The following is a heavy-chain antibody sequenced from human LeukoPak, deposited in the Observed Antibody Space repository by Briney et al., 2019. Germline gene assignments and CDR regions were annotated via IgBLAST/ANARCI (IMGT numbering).Heavy chain of an antibody. Sequence: PGGSLRLSCAASGFTFSDNYMSWIRQAPGKGLEWVSYISSSGSIYYADSVKGRFTISRDNAKNSLYLQMNSLRAEDTAVYYCATFYGSGKGGAFDIWGQGTMVTVSS. J-gene: IGHJ3*02. CDR2: ISSSGSI. CDR3: ATFYGSGKGGAFDI. CDR1: GFTFSDNY. V-gene: IGHV3-11*01. D-gene: IGHD3-10*01.